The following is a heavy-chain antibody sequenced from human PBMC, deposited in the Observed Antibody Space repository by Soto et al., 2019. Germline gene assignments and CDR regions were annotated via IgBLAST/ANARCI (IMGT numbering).Heavy chain of an antibody. D-gene: IGHD3-3*01. V-gene: IGHV1-8*01. CDR1: GYTFTSYD. J-gene: IGHJ5*02. CDR2: MNPNSGNT. Sequence: GASVKVSCKASGYTFTSYDISWVRQATGQGLEWMGWMNPNSGNTGYAQKFQGRVTMTRNTSISTAYMELSSLRSEDTAVYYCARGFKYFFGVVPNWFDPWGQGTLVTVSS. CDR3: ARGFKYFFGVVPNWFDP.